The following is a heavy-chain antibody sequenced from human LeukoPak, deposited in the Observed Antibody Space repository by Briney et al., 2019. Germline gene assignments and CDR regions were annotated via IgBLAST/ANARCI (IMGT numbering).Heavy chain of an antibody. CDR2: IKQDGSEK. V-gene: IGHV3-7*01. D-gene: IGHD6-13*01. J-gene: IGHJ4*02. CDR3: AKVHKESSAWSH. CDR1: GFTLSSSW. Sequence: GGSLRLSCGASGFTLSSSWMNWVRQAPGKGLEWVANIKQDGSEKYYVDSVKGRFTISRDNAKNSLYLQMNSLRAEDTAIYYCAKVHKESSAWSHWGQGTLVTVSS.